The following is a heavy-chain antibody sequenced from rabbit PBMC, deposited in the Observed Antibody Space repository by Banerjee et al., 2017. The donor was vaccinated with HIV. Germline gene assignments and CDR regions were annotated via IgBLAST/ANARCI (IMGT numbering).Heavy chain of an antibody. Sequence: QSLEESGGDLVKPGASLTLTCTASGFSFSSSYYMCWVRQAPGKGLEWIACIYAGSSGSTYYASWAKGRFTISKTSSTTVTLQMTSLTAADTATYFCARENGDSGYAFNLWGPGTLVTVS. V-gene: IGHV1S40*01. CDR1: GFSFSSSYY. J-gene: IGHJ4*01. CDR2: IYAGSSGST. D-gene: IGHD1-1*01. CDR3: ARENGDSGYAFNL.